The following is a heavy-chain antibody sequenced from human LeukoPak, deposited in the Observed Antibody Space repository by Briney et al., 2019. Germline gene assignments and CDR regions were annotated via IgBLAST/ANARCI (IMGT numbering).Heavy chain of an antibody. J-gene: IGHJ4*02. D-gene: IGHD3-10*02. CDR1: GFTFSDYY. Sequence: PGGSLRLSCAASGFTFSDYYMSWIRQAPGKGLEWVSYISSSGSTIYYADSVKGRFTISRDNAKNSLYQQMNSLRAEDTAVYYCARVAVRGYYFDYWGQGTLVTVSS. V-gene: IGHV3-11*04. CDR2: ISSSGSTI. CDR3: ARVAVRGYYFDY.